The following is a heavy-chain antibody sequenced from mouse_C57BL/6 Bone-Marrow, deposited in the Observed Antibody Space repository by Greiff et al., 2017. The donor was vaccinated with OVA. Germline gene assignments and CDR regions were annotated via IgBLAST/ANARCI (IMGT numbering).Heavy chain of an antibody. CDR1: EYEFPSHD. CDR2: INSDGGRT. Sequence: DVKLVESGGGLVQPGESLKLSCESNEYEFPSHDMSWVRKTPEKRLELVAAINSDGGRTYYPDTMERRFIISRDNTKKTLYLQMSSLRSEDTALYYCARPSTMITTGFAYWGQGTLVTVSA. V-gene: IGHV5-2*01. J-gene: IGHJ3*01. D-gene: IGHD2-4*01. CDR3: ARPSTMITTGFAY.